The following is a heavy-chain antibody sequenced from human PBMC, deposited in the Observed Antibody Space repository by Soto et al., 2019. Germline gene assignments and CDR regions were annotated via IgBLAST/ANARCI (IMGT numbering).Heavy chain of an antibody. CDR1: GFTFNNYV. CDR3: ARETXFSSGWYGGSYYYGMDV. CDR2: MSHDGSNK. J-gene: IGHJ6*02. V-gene: IGHV3-30-3*01. Sequence: PGGSLRLSCAASGFTFNNYVMHWVRQAPGKGLEWVAVMSHDGSNKYYADSVKGRFTISRDNSKNTLYLQMNSLRVEDTAVYYCARETXFSSGWYGGSYYYGMDVWGQGTTVTVSS. D-gene: IGHD6-19*01.